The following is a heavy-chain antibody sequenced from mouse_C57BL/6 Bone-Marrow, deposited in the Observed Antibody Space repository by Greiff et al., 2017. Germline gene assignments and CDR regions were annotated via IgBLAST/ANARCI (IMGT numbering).Heavy chain of an antibody. CDR3: ARFGYD. J-gene: IGHJ3*01. D-gene: IGHD2-2*01. V-gene: IGHV1-69*01. Sequence: QVHVKQPGAELVMPGASVKLSCKASGYTFTSYWMHWVKQRPGQGLEWIGEIDPSDSYTNYNHKFKGKSTLTVDKSSSTAYMQLSSLTSEDSAVYYCARFGYDWGQGTLVTVSA. CDR1: GYTFTSYW. CDR2: IDPSDSYT.